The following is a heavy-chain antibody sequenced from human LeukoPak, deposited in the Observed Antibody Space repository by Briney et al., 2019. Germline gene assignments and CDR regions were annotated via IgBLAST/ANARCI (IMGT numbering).Heavy chain of an antibody. D-gene: IGHD2-8*02. V-gene: IGHV3-7*01. Sequence: PGGSLRLSCAASGFAFRDFWMSWVRQAPGKGLEGVANIRHDWNAKNYVPSVRGRFTISRDNAKNSLYLQMNRLTVEDTAVYYAATSHDTAGNDWGQGTLVTVSS. CDR2: IRHDWNAK. CDR3: ATSHDTAGND. CDR1: GFAFRDFW. J-gene: IGHJ4*02.